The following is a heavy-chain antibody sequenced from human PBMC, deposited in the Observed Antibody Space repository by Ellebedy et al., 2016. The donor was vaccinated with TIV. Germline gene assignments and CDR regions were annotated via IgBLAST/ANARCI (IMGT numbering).Heavy chain of an antibody. CDR3: TRDLAILEDLQPEYDAFDV. J-gene: IGHJ3*01. V-gene: IGHV1-69*13. D-gene: IGHD3-3*01. CDR2: IIPLYETT. CDR1: GGTLSNYA. Sequence: SVKVSCXASGGTLSNYAFSWVRQAPGQGLEWMGGIIPLYETTNYAQKFQGRVTITADESTTTLYLDVSSLSSEDTAIYYCTRDLAILEDLQPEYDAFDVWGRGTLVTVSS.